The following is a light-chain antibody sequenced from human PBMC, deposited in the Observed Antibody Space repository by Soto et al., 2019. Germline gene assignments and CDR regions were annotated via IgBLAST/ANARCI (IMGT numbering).Light chain of an antibody. CDR1: QSLVHSDGIAY. J-gene: IGKJ5*01. CDR3: MQGTHWPIT. V-gene: IGKV2-30*02. Sequence: IVLPPSPLSLPVTPGEPASISCRSNQSLVHSDGIAYFSWFQQRPGRSPRRLIYKVSNRDSGVPARFSGSGSGTDFALKISRVEAEDVGVYYCMQGTHWPITFGQGTRLEIK. CDR2: KVS.